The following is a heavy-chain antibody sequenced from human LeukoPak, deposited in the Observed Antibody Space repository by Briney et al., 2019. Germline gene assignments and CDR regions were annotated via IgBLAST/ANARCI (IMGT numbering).Heavy chain of an antibody. J-gene: IGHJ4*02. CDR2: ISSGSSTI. Sequence: PGGSLRLSCAASGFTFSGYSMNWVRQAPGKGLEWVSYISSGSSTIFYADSVKGRFTISRDNSKNTLYLQMNSLRAEDTAVYYCAKAVAGLFDYWGQGTLVTVSS. CDR3: AKAVAGLFDY. D-gene: IGHD6-19*01. V-gene: IGHV3-48*01. CDR1: GFTFSGYS.